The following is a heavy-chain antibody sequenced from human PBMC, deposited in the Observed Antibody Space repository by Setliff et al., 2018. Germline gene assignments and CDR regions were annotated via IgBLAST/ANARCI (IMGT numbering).Heavy chain of an antibody. CDR2: IIPIFGTA. J-gene: IGHJ5*02. CDR3: ARARGPGYSSGWNWFDP. Sequence: SVKVSCKASGGTFSSYAISWVRQAPGQGLEWMGRIIPIFGTANYAQKFQGRVTITADKSTSTAYMELSSLRSEDTAVYYCARARGPGYSSGWNWFDPWGQGTLVTVSS. V-gene: IGHV1-69*06. CDR1: GGTFSSYA. D-gene: IGHD6-19*01.